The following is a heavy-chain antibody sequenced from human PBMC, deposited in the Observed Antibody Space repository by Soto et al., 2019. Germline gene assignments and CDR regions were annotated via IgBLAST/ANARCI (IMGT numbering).Heavy chain of an antibody. J-gene: IGHJ6*02. V-gene: IGHV3-30-3*01. CDR1: GFTFSSYA. CDR3: ARVKGYSYGYVDYYYYGMDV. D-gene: IGHD5-18*01. CDR2: ISYDGSNK. Sequence: QVQLVESGGGVVQPGRSLRLSCAASGFTFSSYAMHWVRQAPGKGLEWVAVISYDGSNKYYADSVKGRFTISRDNSKNTLYLQMNSLGAEDTAVYYCARVKGYSYGYVDYYYYGMDVWGQGTTVTVSS.